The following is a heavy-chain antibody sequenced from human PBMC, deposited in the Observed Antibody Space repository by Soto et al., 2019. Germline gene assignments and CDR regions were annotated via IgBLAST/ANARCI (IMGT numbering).Heavy chain of an antibody. CDR3: ARDLATFGPGPNEF. D-gene: IGHD2-8*01. V-gene: IGHV1-18*01. CDR2: ISVKNGST. CDR1: GYFFTTYG. Sequence: ASVKVSCKASGYFFTTYGISWVRQAPGQGLEWMGYISVKNGSTNYAQKFQGRVTLTTDTSTTTAYMELRSLTSDDTAMYYCARDLATFGPGPNEFWGQETLVTVCS. J-gene: IGHJ4*02.